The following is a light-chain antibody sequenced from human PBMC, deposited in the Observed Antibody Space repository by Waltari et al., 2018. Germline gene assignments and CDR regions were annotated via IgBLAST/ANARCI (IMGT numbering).Light chain of an antibody. J-gene: IGKJ4*01. CDR1: QSVSSY. Sequence: EIVLTQSPATLSLSPGERATLSCRASQSVSSYLAWYQQKPGQAPRLLIYDASNRATGIPARFSGSVSGTDFTLTISSLEPEDFAVYYCQQRSNWAFGGGTKVEIK. V-gene: IGKV3-11*01. CDR2: DAS. CDR3: QQRSNWA.